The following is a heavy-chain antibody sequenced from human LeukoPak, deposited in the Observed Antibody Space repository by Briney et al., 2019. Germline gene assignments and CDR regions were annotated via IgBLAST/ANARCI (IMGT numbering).Heavy chain of an antibody. D-gene: IGHD4-17*01. J-gene: IGHJ4*02. V-gene: IGHV1-18*01. CDR3: ARALTAVSQ. CDR1: GYTFTTSG. Sequence: ASVKVSCKASGYTFTTSGISWVRQAPGQGLEWMGWISAYNGNTNYAQKLQGRVTMTTDTSTGTAYMELRNLRSDDTAVYYCARALTAVSQWGQGTLATVSS. CDR2: ISAYNGNT.